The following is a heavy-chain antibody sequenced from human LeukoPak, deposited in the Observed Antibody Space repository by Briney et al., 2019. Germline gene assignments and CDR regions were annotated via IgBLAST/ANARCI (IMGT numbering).Heavy chain of an antibody. CDR3: ASNPGSYSSGWYGFYYFDY. V-gene: IGHV3-23*01. CDR2: ISGSGGGT. D-gene: IGHD6-19*01. J-gene: IGHJ4*02. Sequence: GGSLRLSCAASGFTFSSYAMSWVRQAPGKGLEWVSAISGSGGGTYYADSVKGRFTISRDNSKNTLYLQMNSLRAEGTAVYYCASNPGSYSSGWYGFYYFDYWGQGTLVTVSS. CDR1: GFTFSSYA.